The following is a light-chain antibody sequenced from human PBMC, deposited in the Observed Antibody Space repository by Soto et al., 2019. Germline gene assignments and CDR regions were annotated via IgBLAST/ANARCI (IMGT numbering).Light chain of an antibody. Sequence: QSALTQPASVSGSPGQSITISCTGTSSDVGGYNYVSWYQQHPGKAPKLTIYDVSNRPSGVSNRFSGSKSGNTASLTISGLQSEDESGYYCSSYTSSSTVVFGGGTKLAVL. V-gene: IGLV2-14*01. CDR2: DVS. J-gene: IGLJ2*01. CDR1: SSDVGGYNY. CDR3: SSYTSSSTVV.